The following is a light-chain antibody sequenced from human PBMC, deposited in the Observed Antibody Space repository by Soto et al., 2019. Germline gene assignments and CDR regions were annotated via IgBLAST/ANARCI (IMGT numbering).Light chain of an antibody. CDR1: QSVSSN. Sequence: EIVMTQSPATLSVSPGERVILSCRASQSVSSNLAWYQQKPGQAPRLLLYGASTRATGIPARFSGSGSGTEFTLTISELESEDVATYYCQKYNSAPLTFGGGTKVEIK. CDR2: GAS. CDR3: QKYNSAPLT. J-gene: IGKJ4*01. V-gene: IGKV3-15*01.